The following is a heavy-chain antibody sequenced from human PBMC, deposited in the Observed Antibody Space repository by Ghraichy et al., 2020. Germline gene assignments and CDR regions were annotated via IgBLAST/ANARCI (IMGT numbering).Heavy chain of an antibody. D-gene: IGHD3-16*01. CDR1: GFTFSSYS. CDR3: ARDYDYVWGSIRTTGRYYYGMDV. Sequence: GGSLRLSCAASGFTFSSYSMNWVRQAPGKGLEWVSYISSSSSTIYYADSVKGRFTISRDNAKNSLYLQMNSLRDEDTAVYYCARDYDYVWGSIRTTGRYYYGMDVWGQGTTVTVSS. V-gene: IGHV3-48*02. J-gene: IGHJ6*02. CDR2: ISSSSSTI.